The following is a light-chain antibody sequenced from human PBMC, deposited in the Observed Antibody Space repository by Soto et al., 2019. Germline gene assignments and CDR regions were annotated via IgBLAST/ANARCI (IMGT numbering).Light chain of an antibody. CDR2: WAS. CDR3: QQYYSSHRT. CDR1: QSVLYSSTNKNY. V-gene: IGKV4-1*01. Sequence: DIVMTQSPDSLAVSLGERATINCKSSQSVLYSSTNKNYLAWYQQKAGQPPKLLIYWASTRESGVPDRISGSGSGTDSTLIISRLQVEDVAVYYCQQYYSSHRTFGQGTKLEIK. J-gene: IGKJ2*01.